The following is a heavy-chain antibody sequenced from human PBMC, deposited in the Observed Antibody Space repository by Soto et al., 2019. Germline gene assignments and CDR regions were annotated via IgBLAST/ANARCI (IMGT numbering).Heavy chain of an antibody. Sequence: GGSLRLSCAASGFTFSSYWMSWVRQAPGKGLEWVANIKQDGSEKYYVDSVKGRFTISRDNAKNSLYLQMNSLRAEDTAVYYCASAILWFGELSGFDYWGQGTLVTVSS. CDR3: ASAILWFGELSGFDY. V-gene: IGHV3-7*01. CDR1: GFTFSSYW. J-gene: IGHJ4*02. D-gene: IGHD3-10*01. CDR2: IKQDGSEK.